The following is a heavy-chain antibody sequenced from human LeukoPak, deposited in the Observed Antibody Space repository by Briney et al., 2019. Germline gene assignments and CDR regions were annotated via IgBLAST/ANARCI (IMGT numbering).Heavy chain of an antibody. CDR2: IYYSGST. Sequence: SQTLSLTCTVPGASISSGGYYWSWIRQHPGKGLEWIGYIYYSGSTYYNPSLKSRVTISVDTSKNQFSLKLSSVTAADTAVYYCARVSDPLYFDYWGQGTLVTVSS. CDR1: GASISSGGYY. CDR3: ARVSDPLYFDY. J-gene: IGHJ4*02. V-gene: IGHV4-31*03.